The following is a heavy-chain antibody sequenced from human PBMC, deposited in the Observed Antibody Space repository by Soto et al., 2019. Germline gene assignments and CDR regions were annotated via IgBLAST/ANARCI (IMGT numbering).Heavy chain of an antibody. CDR3: ARDHPRYCSGGSCILDV. D-gene: IGHD2-15*01. CDR2: ISGSSSYI. J-gene: IGHJ6*02. V-gene: IGHV3-21*01. Sequence: GGSLRLSCAASGFTFSSYSMNWVRQAPGKGLEWVSSISGSSSYIYYADSVKGRFTISRDNAKNSLYLQMNSLRAEDTAVYYCARDHPRYCSGGSCILDVWGQGTTVTVSS. CDR1: GFTFSSYS.